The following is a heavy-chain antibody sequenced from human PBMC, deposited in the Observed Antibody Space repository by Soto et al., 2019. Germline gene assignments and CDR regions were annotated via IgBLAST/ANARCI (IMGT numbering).Heavy chain of an antibody. Sequence: QLQLQESGPGLVKPSETLSLTCTVSGGSISSSSYYWGWIRQPPGKGLEWIGSIYYSGSTYYNPSLKSRVTRSVDTSKTHFSLKLSSVTAADTAVYYCATQEVGGSYVYTFDPWGQGTLVTVSS. J-gene: IGHJ5*02. CDR1: GGSISSSSYY. CDR2: IYYSGST. D-gene: IGHD1-26*01. V-gene: IGHV4-39*02. CDR3: ATQEVGGSYVYTFDP.